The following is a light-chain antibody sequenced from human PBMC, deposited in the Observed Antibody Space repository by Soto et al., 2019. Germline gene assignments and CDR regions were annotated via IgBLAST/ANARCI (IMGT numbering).Light chain of an antibody. CDR2: DAS. Sequence: DMVMTPSPATVAVSPWARVTLSFRASQSVGSELAWYQQKPGQAPRLLIYDASSRATGIPDRFSGSGSGTDFTLTISRLEPEDFAVYYCQQYGTSRTFGQGTKVDIK. CDR1: QSVGSE. CDR3: QQYGTSRT. J-gene: IGKJ1*01. V-gene: IGKV3-20*01.